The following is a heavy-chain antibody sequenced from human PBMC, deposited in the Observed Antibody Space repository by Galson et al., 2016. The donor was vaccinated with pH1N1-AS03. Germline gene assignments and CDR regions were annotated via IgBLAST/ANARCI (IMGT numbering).Heavy chain of an antibody. J-gene: IGHJ3*02. D-gene: IGHD1-1*01. V-gene: IGHV4-59*08. Sequence: SETLSLTCTVSGASITSNYWSWLRQPPGKGLEWIGNIHDSGSTNYNPSLKSRVTISVDTSKNQFSLKLNSVTAADAAVYYCASAEFRNDEGAFAIWGQGTMLTVSS. CDR1: GASITSNY. CDR3: ASAEFRNDEGAFAI. CDR2: IHDSGST.